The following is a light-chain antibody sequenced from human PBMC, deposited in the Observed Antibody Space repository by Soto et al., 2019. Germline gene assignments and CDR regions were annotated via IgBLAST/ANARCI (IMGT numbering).Light chain of an antibody. Sequence: QSVLTQPPSVSEAPRQRVTISCSGSSSNIGNNTVNWYQQLPGKAPKLLIYYDDLLPSGVSDRFSGSKSGTSASLAISGLQSEDEADYYCAAWDDRVNGRVFGGGTKVTVL. CDR2: YDD. CDR1: SSNIGNNT. V-gene: IGLV1-36*01. CDR3: AAWDDRVNGRV. J-gene: IGLJ3*02.